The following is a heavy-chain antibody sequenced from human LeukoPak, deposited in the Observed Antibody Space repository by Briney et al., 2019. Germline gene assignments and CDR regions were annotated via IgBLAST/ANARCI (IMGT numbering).Heavy chain of an antibody. J-gene: IGHJ4*02. V-gene: IGHV3-9*01. CDR1: GFNFDDYA. CDR3: AKDWAPSVDSSGFYDY. D-gene: IGHD3-22*01. CDR2: ISWNSGSI. Sequence: PGRSLRLSCAASGFNFDDYAIHWVRQAPGKGLEWVSGISWNSGSIVYADSVKGRFTISRDNAKNALYLQMNSLRAEDTALYYCAKDWAPSVDSSGFYDYWGQGTLVTVSS.